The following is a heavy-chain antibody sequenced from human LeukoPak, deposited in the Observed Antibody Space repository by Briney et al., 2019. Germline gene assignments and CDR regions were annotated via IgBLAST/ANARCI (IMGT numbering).Heavy chain of an antibody. J-gene: IGHJ4*02. Sequence: SVKVSCRASGSTFSNYAISWVRQAPGQGLEWMGRIIPILGIANYAQNFQSRVTITADKSTSTAYMELSSLRSEDTAVYYCARGGVAAPSNFDCWGQGTLVTVSS. D-gene: IGHD6-6*01. CDR3: ARGGVAAPSNFDC. CDR1: GSTFSNYA. CDR2: IIPILGIA. V-gene: IGHV1-69*04.